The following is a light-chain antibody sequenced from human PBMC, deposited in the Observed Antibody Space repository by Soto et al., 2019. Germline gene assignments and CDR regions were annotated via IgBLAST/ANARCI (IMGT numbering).Light chain of an antibody. CDR3: CSYAGSYSWV. J-gene: IGLJ3*02. V-gene: IGLV2-11*01. CDR2: HVV. CDR1: SSDVGGWNY. Sequence: QSVLTQPRSVSGSPGQSVTISCTGTSSDVGGWNYVSWFRHHPGKAPQLMIYHVVERPSGVPDRFSGYKSGNTASLTISGVQAEDEADYYCCSYAGSYSWVFGGGTKLTVL.